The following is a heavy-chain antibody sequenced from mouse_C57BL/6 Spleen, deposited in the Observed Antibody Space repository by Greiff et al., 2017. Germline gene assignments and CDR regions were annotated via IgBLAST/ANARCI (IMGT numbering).Heavy chain of an antibody. V-gene: IGHV14-3*01. J-gene: IGHJ2*01. Sequence: VQLQQSVAELVRPGASVKLSCTASGFNINNTYMHWVKQRPEQGLEWIGRIDPANGNTKYAPKFQGKATITADTSSNTADLQLSSLTSEDTAIYYCALGYHYFDYWGQGTTLTVSS. D-gene: IGHD2-2*01. CDR2: IDPANGNT. CDR1: GFNINNTY. CDR3: ALGYHYFDY.